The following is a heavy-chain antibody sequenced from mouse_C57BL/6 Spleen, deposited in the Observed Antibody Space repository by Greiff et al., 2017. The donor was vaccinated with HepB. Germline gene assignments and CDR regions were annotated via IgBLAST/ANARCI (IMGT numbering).Heavy chain of an antibody. J-gene: IGHJ4*01. D-gene: IGHD1-1*01. V-gene: IGHV5-6*02. Sequence: DVMLVESGGDLVKPGGSLKLSCAASGFTFSSYGMSWVRQTPDKRLEWVATISSGGSYTYYPDSVKGRFTISRDNAKNTLYLQMSSLKSEDTAMYYCARHNDYGSSLYYAMDYWGQGTSVTVSS. CDR2: ISSGGSYT. CDR1: GFTFSSYG. CDR3: ARHNDYGSSLYYAMDY.